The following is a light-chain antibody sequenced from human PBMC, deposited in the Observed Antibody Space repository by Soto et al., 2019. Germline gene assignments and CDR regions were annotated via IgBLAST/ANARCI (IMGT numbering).Light chain of an antibody. Sequence: EIVLTQSPGTLSLSPGERATLSCRASQSVSSSYLAWYQQKPGQAPRLLIYGASSRATGIPDRFSGSGSGTDFTLTINRLEPEDFAVYYWQQYGSSITFGQGTRLEI. CDR3: QQYGSSIT. CDR1: QSVSSSY. CDR2: GAS. V-gene: IGKV3-20*01. J-gene: IGKJ5*01.